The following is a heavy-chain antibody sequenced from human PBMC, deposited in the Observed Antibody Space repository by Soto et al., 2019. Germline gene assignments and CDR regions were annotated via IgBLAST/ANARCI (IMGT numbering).Heavy chain of an antibody. CDR3: AKDGSRTISGSYLSS. Sequence: GGSLRLSCSASGFIFSDYAMHWVRQAPGKGMEWVAVILFDGNKKYYADSVKGRFTISRDNSKNTLYLQMNSLRAEDTAVYYCAKDGSRTISGSYLSSWGQGSLVT. CDR2: ILFDGNKK. V-gene: IGHV3-30*18. D-gene: IGHD1-26*01. CDR1: GFIFSDYA. J-gene: IGHJ5*02.